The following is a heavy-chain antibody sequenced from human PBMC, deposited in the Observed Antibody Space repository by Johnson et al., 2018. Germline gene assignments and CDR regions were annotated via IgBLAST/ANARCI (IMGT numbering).Heavy chain of an antibody. D-gene: IGHD3-9*01. CDR1: GASISSYS. CDR3: ARNYDILTGLYYMDV. V-gene: IGHV4-4*08. J-gene: IGHJ6*03. Sequence: QVQLVESGPGLVKPSETLSLTCAVSGASISSYSWSWIRQPPGKGLEWIGYIHAIGSINYTPSLKSRVTMSIDTSKNQFSPKLSSVSAAETAVYYCARNYDILTGLYYMDVWGKGTTVIVSS. CDR2: IHAIGSI.